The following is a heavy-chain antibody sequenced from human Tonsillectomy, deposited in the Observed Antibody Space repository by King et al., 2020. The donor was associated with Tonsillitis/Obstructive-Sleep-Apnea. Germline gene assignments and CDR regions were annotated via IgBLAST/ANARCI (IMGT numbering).Heavy chain of an antibody. J-gene: IGHJ6*03. CDR2: INPSGGST. CDR3: ARDQGVTAPLYYMDV. V-gene: IGHV1-46*01. CDR1: GYTFTSYY. Sequence: QLVQSGAEVKKPGASVKVSCKASGYTFTSYYMHWVRQAPGQGLEWMGIINPSGGSTSYAQKFQGRVTMTRDTSTSTVYMELSSLRSEDTAVYYCARDQGVTAPLYYMDVWGKGTTVTVSS. D-gene: IGHD4-23*01.